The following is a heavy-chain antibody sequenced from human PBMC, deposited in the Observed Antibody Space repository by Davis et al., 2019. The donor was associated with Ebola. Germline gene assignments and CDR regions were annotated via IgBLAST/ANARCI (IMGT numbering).Heavy chain of an antibody. CDR1: GFTFSSYA. V-gene: IGHV3-30-3*01. CDR2: ISYDGSNK. D-gene: IGHD3-3*01. J-gene: IGHJ4*02. CDR3: ARAITIFGVVTDPFDY. Sequence: GESLKISCAASGFTFSSYAMHWVRQAPGKGLEWVAVISYDGSNKYYADSVKGRFTISRDNSKNTLYLQMNNLRAEDTAVYYCARAITIFGVVTDPFDYWGQGTLVTVSS.